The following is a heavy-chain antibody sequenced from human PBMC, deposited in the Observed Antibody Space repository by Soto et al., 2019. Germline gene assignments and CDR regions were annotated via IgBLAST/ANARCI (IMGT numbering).Heavy chain of an antibody. CDR3: ARRFTMILNDPEYFAY. D-gene: IGHD3-22*01. V-gene: IGHV4-31*03. CDR1: GGSISSGGNY. CDR2: ISDSGST. Sequence: SETLSLTCTVSGGSISSGGNYWTWIRQHPGKGLEWIGFISDSGSTYYNPSLSGRVTTSLDTSKNQFSLKVSSVTAADTAVYFCARRFTMILNDPEYFAYWRQGTLVTVSS. J-gene: IGHJ4*02.